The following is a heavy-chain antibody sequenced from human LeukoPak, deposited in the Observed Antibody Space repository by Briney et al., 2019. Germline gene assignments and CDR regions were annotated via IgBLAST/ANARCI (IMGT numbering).Heavy chain of an antibody. Sequence: SQTLSLTCAISGDGVSSNSAAWNWIRRSPSRGLEWLGRTYYRSKWYNDYAVSVKSRITINPDTSKNQFSLQLNSVTPEDTAVYYCARDMAPDYYDSSGYQVGFDYWGQGTLVTVSS. CDR2: TYYRSKWYN. CDR1: GDGVSSNSAA. CDR3: ARDMAPDYYDSSGYQVGFDY. J-gene: IGHJ4*02. D-gene: IGHD3-22*01. V-gene: IGHV6-1*01.